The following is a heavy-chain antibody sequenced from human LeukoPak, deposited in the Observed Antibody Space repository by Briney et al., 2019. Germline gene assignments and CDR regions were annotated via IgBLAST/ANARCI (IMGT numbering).Heavy chain of an antibody. CDR1: GYTFTSYA. V-gene: IGHV1-3*01. CDR3: ARANPIGDY. D-gene: IGHD1-26*01. Sequence: ASVKVSCKASGYTFTSYAMHWVRQAPGQRLEWMGWINAGNGNTKYSQKFLGRVTMTTDTSTTTAYMELGSLRSDDTAMYYCARANPIGDYWGQGTLVTVSS. CDR2: INAGNGNT. J-gene: IGHJ4*02.